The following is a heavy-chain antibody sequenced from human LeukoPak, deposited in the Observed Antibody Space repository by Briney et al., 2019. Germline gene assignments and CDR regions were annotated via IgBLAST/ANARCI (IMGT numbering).Heavy chain of an antibody. J-gene: IGHJ4*02. CDR2: TYYRSKWYN. Sequence: SQTLSLTCAISGDSVSSTSAAWNWFRQSPSRGLEWLGRTYYRSKWYNDYAVSVKSRITINPDTSKSQFSLQLNSVTPDDTAVYYCARYSGSSRVFDYWGQGTLVTASS. V-gene: IGHV6-1*01. CDR1: GDSVSSTSAA. CDR3: ARYSGSSRVFDY. D-gene: IGHD6-6*01.